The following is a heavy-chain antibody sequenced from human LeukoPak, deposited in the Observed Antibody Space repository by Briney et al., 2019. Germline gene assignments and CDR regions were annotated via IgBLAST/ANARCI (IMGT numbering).Heavy chain of an antibody. D-gene: IGHD5-18*01. Sequence: EASVKVSCKASGYTFTSYDINWVRQATGQGLEWMGWMNPNSGNTGYAQKFQGRVTMTRNTSISTAYMELSSLRAEDTAVYYCARVGGYNYGYAFDYWGQGTLVTVSS. CDR1: GYTFTSYD. J-gene: IGHJ4*02. V-gene: IGHV1-8*01. CDR2: MNPNSGNT. CDR3: ARVGGYNYGYAFDY.